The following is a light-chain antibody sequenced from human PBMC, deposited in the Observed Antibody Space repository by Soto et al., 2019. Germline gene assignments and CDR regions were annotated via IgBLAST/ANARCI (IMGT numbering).Light chain of an antibody. CDR2: DAS. J-gene: IGKJ4*01. V-gene: IGKV3-15*01. CDR3: QQYNFWPTLT. Sequence: EIVMTQSPATLSVSPGERATLSCRASQSVNSNLAWYRQKPGQAPRLRISDASTRATGVPARFSGSGSGTEFTITISSLQSDDSGIYYCQQYNFWPTLTFGGGTKVEIK. CDR1: QSVNSN.